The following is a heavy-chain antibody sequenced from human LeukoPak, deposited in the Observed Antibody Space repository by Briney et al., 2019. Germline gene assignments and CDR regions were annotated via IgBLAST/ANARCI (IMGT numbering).Heavy chain of an antibody. CDR3: ARLYGDYEHYYYYYMDV. V-gene: IGHV4-59*01. J-gene: IGHJ6*03. CDR2: IYYSGST. CDR1: GGSFSGYY. Sequence: SETLSLTCAVYGGSFSGYYWSWIRQPPGKGLEWIGYIYYSGSTNYNPSLKSRVTISVDTSKNQFSLKLSSVTAADTAVYYCARLYGDYEHYYYYYMDVWGKGTTVTISS. D-gene: IGHD4-17*01.